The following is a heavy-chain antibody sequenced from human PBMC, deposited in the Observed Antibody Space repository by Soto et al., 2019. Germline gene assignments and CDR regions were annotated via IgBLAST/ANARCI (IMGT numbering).Heavy chain of an antibody. CDR3: ARPINTAMVIDAFDI. CDR1: GYSFTSYW. V-gene: IGHV5-51*01. D-gene: IGHD5-18*01. J-gene: IGHJ3*02. Sequence: EVQLVQSGAEVKKPGESLKISCKGSGYSFTSYWIGWVRQMPGKGLEWMGIIYPGDSDTRYSPSFQGQVTISADKSISTAYLQWSSLKASDTAMYYCARPINTAMVIDAFDIWGQGTMVTVSS. CDR2: IYPGDSDT.